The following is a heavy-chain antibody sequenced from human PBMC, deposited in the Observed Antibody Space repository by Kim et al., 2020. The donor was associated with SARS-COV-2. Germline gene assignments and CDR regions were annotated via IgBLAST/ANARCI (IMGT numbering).Heavy chain of an antibody. V-gene: IGHV4-34*01. Sequence: SETLSLTCAVYGGSFSGYYWSWIRQPPGKGLEWIGEINHSGSTNYNPSLKSRVTISVDTSKNQFSLKLSSVTAADTAVYYCARGRLAGTRVRINWFDPWGQGTLVTVSS. CDR3: ARGRLAGTRVRINWFDP. J-gene: IGHJ5*02. CDR2: INHSGST. CDR1: GGSFSGYY. D-gene: IGHD6-19*01.